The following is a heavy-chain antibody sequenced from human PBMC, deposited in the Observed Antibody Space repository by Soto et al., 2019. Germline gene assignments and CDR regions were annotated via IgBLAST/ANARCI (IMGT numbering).Heavy chain of an antibody. CDR1: VGSINSADYY. CDR2: IYYSRSD. V-gene: IGHV4-30-4*01. Sequence: TLSLTCSVSVGSINSADYYWSWLRQPPGKGLEWIGYIYYSRSDYYNPSLGRRATITIDTSRNQFSLNLMSVTAADTAVYYCARVVQFYDSSGYSFYYFDYWGQGALVTVSS. CDR3: ARVVQFYDSSGYSFYYFDY. J-gene: IGHJ4*02. D-gene: IGHD3-22*01.